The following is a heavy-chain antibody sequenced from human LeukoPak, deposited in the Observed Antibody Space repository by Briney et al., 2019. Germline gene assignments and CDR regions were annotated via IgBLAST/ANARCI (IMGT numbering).Heavy chain of an antibody. Sequence: GGSLRLSCAASGFTFSSYAMNWVRQAPGKGLEWVSAITGSGDSTYYADSVKGRFTISRDNSKNTLYLQMNSLRAEDTAVYYCAKERYQRYYYGMDVWGQGTTVTVSS. J-gene: IGHJ6*02. CDR2: ITGSGDST. V-gene: IGHV3-23*01. CDR3: AKERYQRYYYGMDV. CDR1: GFTFSSYA. D-gene: IGHD3-9*01.